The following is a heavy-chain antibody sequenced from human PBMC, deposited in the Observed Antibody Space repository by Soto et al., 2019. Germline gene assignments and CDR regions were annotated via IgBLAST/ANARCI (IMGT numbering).Heavy chain of an antibody. J-gene: IGHJ4*02. CDR3: AKDKAESLRIMITFGGVIALEY. V-gene: IGHV3-23*01. CDR2: ISGSGGST. D-gene: IGHD3-16*02. Sequence: EVQLLESGGGLVQPGGSLRLSCAASGFTFSSYAMSWVRQAPGKGLEWVSAISGSGGSTYYADSVKGRFTISRDNSKNTLYLRMNSLRAEDTAVYYCAKDKAESLRIMITFGGVIALEYWGQGTLVTVSS. CDR1: GFTFSSYA.